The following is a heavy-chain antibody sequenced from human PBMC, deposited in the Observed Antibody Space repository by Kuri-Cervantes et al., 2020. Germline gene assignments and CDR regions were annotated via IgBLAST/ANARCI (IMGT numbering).Heavy chain of an antibody. J-gene: IGHJ4*02. CDR1: GDSISSSIYY. CDR3: ASGIAATDY. V-gene: IGHV4-39*01. CDR2: IYYSGST. D-gene: IGHD6-13*01. Sequence: GSLRLSCTVSGDSISSSIYYWGWIRQPPGKGLEWIGSIYYSGSTYYNLSLKSRVTISVDTSKNQFSLKLSSVTAADTAVYYCASGIAATDYWGQGTLVTVSS.